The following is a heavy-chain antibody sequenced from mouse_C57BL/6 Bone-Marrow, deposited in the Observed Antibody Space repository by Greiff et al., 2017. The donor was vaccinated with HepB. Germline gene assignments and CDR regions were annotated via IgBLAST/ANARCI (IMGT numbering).Heavy chain of an antibody. V-gene: IGHV5-17*01. J-gene: IGHJ4*01. CDR2: ISSGSSTI. Sequence: EVLGVESGGCLVKPGGSLKLPCAAPGFTFSDYGMHWVRQAPEKGLEWVAYISSGSSTIYYADTVKGRFTISRDNAKNTLFLQMTSLRSEDTAMYYCASWGYYRSGPYAMPSRGPGASVPAST. CDR1: GFTFSDYG. CDR3: ASWGYYRSGPYAMPS. D-gene: IGHD1-1*01.